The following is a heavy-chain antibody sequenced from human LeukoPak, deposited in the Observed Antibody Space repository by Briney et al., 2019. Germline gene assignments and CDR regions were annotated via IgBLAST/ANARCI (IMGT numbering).Heavy chain of an antibody. D-gene: IGHD6-19*01. Sequence: ASVKVSCKASGYTFTGYYMHWVRQAPGQGLEWMGWINPNSGGTNYAQKFQGRVTMTRDMSTSTVYMELSSLRSEDTAVYYCAREKSSGWYGDQTRNDAFDIWGQGTMVTVSS. CDR3: AREKSSGWYGDQTRNDAFDI. V-gene: IGHV1-2*02. CDR2: INPNSGGT. J-gene: IGHJ3*02. CDR1: GYTFTGYY.